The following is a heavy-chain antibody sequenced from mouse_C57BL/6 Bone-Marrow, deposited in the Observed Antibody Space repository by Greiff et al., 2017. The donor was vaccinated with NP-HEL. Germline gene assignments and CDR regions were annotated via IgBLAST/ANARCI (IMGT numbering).Heavy chain of an antibody. J-gene: IGHJ1*03. Sequence: VKLMESGPGLVQPSQSLSITCTVSGFSLTSYGVHWVRQSPGKGLEWLGVIWRGGSTDYNAAIMSRLSINKDNSKSQVFFKMNSLQADDTAIYYCALHYYGSWYFDVWGTGTTVTVSS. D-gene: IGHD1-1*01. CDR1: GFSLTSYG. CDR2: IWRGGST. V-gene: IGHV2-5*01. CDR3: ALHYYGSWYFDV.